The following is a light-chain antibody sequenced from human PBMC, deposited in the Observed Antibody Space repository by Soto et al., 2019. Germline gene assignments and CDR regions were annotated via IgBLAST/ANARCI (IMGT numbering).Light chain of an antibody. CDR1: SSDFGGYNF. Sequence: QSVLTQPASVSGSPGQSITISCAATSSDFGGYNFVSWYQQHPAKAPKLIIYEVSNRPSGVSNRFSGSKSGNTASLTISGLQAEDEADYYCQSYDSSLSVVVFGGGTKLTVL. V-gene: IGLV2-14*01. CDR2: EVS. CDR3: QSYDSSLSVVV. J-gene: IGLJ2*01.